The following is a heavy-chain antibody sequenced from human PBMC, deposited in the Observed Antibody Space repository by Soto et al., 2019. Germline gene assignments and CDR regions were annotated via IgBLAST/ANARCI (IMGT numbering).Heavy chain of an antibody. D-gene: IGHD3-9*01. CDR1: GGSISSGAYY. Sequence: QVQLQESGPGLVKPSQTLSLTCTVSGGSISSGAYYWSWIRQHPGKGLEWVGYIYYSGSTYYNPSLKSRVIISVASSKNQFSLKLSSVSAAATAVYYCERDLDDRGYLDYWGKGTLVTFSS. J-gene: IGHJ4*02. CDR2: IYYSGST. CDR3: ERDLDDRGYLDY. V-gene: IGHV4-31*03.